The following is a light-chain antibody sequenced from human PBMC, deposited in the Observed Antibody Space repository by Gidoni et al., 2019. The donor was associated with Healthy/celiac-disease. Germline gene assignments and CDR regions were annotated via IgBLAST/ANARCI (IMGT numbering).Light chain of an antibody. V-gene: IGKV3-11*01. J-gene: IGKJ4*01. CDR3: QQRRNWPPT. Sequence: EMVLTQSPATLSLSPGARATLSRMASQRVCSYLACYQLEPAQAPRLLIYDASNRATVIPARFSGRGSGTDFTLTISSPEPEDFAFYYCQQRRNWPPTFGGGTKVEIK. CDR1: QRVCSY. CDR2: DAS.